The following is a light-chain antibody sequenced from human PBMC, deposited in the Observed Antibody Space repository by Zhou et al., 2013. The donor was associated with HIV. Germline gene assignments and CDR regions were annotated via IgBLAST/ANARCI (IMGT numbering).Light chain of an antibody. CDR3: QQYNSFPVT. CDR1: QSVSVY. V-gene: IGKV1-5*03. J-gene: IGKJ1*01. Sequence: DTRMTQTPSTLSASIGDRVTITCRASQSVSVYLAWYQQRPGGAPKVLIYKASSLQSGVPSRFSGSGSGTDFTLTISSLQPDDFATYYCQQYNSFPVTFGQGTKVEIK. CDR2: KAS.